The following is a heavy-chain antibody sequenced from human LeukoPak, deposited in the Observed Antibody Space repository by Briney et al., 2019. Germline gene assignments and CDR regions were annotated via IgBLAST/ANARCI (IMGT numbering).Heavy chain of an antibody. Sequence: GGSLRLSCAASGFAFSSYSMHWVRQAPGKGLEWVSYISRSSSTIYYADSVKGRFTISRDNAKNSLYLQMNSLRAEDTAVYYCARKDDYGDYSHMDVWGQGTTVTVSS. D-gene: IGHD4-17*01. CDR3: ARKDDYGDYSHMDV. J-gene: IGHJ6*02. CDR1: GFAFSSYS. CDR2: ISRSSSTI. V-gene: IGHV3-48*04.